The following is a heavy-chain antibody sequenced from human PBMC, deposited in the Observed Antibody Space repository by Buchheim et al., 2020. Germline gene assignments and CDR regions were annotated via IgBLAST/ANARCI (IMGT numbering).Heavy chain of an antibody. CDR2: FYYSGST. J-gene: IGHJ4*02. V-gene: IGHV4-39*07. CDR1: GGSISSSSYS. D-gene: IGHD3-22*01. CDR3: ARDREYYSDSTIYPIKALDF. Sequence: QVQLQESGPGLLKPSETLSLTCTVSGGSISSSSYSWGWIRQPPGKGLEWIGTFYYSGSTYYNPSLMSRVSISVYTSERQFSLRLSSVTAADTAVYYCARDREYYSDSTIYPIKALDFWGQGTL.